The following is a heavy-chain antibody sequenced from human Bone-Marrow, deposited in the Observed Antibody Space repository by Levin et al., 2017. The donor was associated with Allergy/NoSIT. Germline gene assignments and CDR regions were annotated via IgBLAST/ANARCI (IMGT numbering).Heavy chain of an antibody. Sequence: ASVKVTCKASGFRLTSYYIHWVRQAPGQGLEWMGIINPSEDTTAYAQKFQGRVTVTMDTSTSTVYMELTSLRYEDTAMYFCGTSAFDYWGQGTLVTVSS. J-gene: IGHJ4*02. CDR3: GTSAFDY. CDR1: GFRLTSYY. CDR2: INPSEDTT. V-gene: IGHV1-46*01. D-gene: IGHD3-10*01.